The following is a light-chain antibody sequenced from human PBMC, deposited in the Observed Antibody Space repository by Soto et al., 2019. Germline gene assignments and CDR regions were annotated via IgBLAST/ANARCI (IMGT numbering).Light chain of an antibody. CDR1: QSLSSSY. CDR2: DAS. Sequence: EIVLTQSPGTLSLSPGERATLSCRASQSLSSSYLAWYQQKHGQAPSLLIYDASSSATGIPDRFSGSGSGTDFTLTISRLEPEDFAVYYCQQYDTSPSLTFGGGTKVEIK. CDR3: QQYDTSPSLT. V-gene: IGKV3-20*01. J-gene: IGKJ4*01.